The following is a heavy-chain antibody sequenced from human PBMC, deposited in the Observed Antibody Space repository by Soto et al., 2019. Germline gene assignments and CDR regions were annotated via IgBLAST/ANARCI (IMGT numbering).Heavy chain of an antibody. Sequence: QVQLVESGGGVVQPGMSLRLSCAAPGYTFIRYGMHWVRQAPGKGLEWVAVIWYDGSNKYYADSVKGRFTISRDNSKNTVFLQMDSLRVEDTALYYCARDGSGGAWGWFDPWGQGTLVSVSS. CDR2: IWYDGSNK. CDR3: ARDGSGGAWGWFDP. CDR1: GYTFIRYG. V-gene: IGHV3-33*01. J-gene: IGHJ5*02. D-gene: IGHD3-10*01.